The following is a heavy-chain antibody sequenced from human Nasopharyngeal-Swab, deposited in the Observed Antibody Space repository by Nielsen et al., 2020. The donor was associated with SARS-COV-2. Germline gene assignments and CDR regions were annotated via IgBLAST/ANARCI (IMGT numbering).Heavy chain of an antibody. V-gene: IGHV1-46*01. J-gene: IGHJ5*02. Sequence: ASVKVSCKASGYTFTSYYMHWVRQAPGQGLEWMGIINPSGGSTSYAQKFQGRVTMTRDTSTSTVYMELSSLRSEDTAVYYCARALSAASPDLMGWFDPWGQGTLVTVSS. CDR2: INPSGGST. D-gene: IGHD6-6*01. CDR1: GYTFTSYY. CDR3: ARALSAASPDLMGWFDP.